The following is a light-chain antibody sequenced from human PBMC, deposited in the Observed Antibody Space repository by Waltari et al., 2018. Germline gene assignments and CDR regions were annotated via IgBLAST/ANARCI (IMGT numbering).Light chain of an antibody. CDR3: QQYSNWLT. CDR2: GPS. CDR1: QSVSSS. V-gene: IGKV3-15*01. Sequence: EIVLTQSPATLSLSPGERATLSCRASQSVSSSLAWYQQKPGQAPRLLIYGPSSRATGIPDRFSGSGSGTDFTLTISSLEPEDFAVYYCQQYSNWLTFGGGTKVEIK. J-gene: IGKJ4*01.